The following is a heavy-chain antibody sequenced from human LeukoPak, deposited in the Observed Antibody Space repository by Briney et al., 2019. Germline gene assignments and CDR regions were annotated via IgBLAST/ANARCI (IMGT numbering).Heavy chain of an antibody. J-gene: IGHJ4*02. CDR2: ISGSGGST. Sequence: GGSLRLSCAASGFTFSSYAMSWVRQAPGKGLEWVSAISGSGGSTYYADSVKGRFTISRDNSKNTLYLQMNSLRSEDTAVYYCQGSGYEVDFDYWGQGTLVTVSS. CDR1: GFTFSSYA. V-gene: IGHV3-23*01. CDR3: QGSGYEVDFDY. D-gene: IGHD3-22*01.